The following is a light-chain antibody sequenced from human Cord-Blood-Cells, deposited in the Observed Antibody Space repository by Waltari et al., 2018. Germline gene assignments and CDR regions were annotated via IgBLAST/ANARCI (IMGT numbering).Light chain of an antibody. CDR3: QQYDISPLT. CDR2: GTF. V-gene: IGKV3-20*01. J-gene: IGKJ4*01. CDR1: QTHRTIY. Sequence: VFTQSPGTLPLSPGDGATLSCRTSQTHRTIYLAWYQQKPGQAPTLLIYGTFSRATGSPDRVTGSGAETDFSLTISSLEPEDFATYYCQQYDISPLTFGGGTKVEIK.